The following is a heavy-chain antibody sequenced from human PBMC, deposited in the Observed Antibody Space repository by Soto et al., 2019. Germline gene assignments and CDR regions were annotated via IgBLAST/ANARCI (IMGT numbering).Heavy chain of an antibody. J-gene: IGHJ4*02. D-gene: IGHD1-26*01. V-gene: IGHV3-7*04. CDR2: IRGDGSDK. CDR3: ARRGATVSLGFAS. Sequence: EVQLVESGGDLVQPGGSLTLACAASGFTFGSDWMSWVRQTPGKGLEWVANIRGDGSDKYYVDSVKGRFTISRDNAKNSLYLHMNNLRAEDAAVYCCARRGATVSLGFASWGQGNVVSVSS. CDR1: GFTFGSDW.